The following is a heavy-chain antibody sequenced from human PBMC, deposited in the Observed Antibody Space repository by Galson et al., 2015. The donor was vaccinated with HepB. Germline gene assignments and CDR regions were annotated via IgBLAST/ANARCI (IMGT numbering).Heavy chain of an antibody. D-gene: IGHD3-16*01. CDR2: IFYNGGGT. J-gene: IGHJ3*02. Sequence: SLRLACAASACIFNDYGMTWVRQAPREELQWVSGIFYNGGGTHYVDSVQGRFTIPRDNAKKSLYLQMNNLRVDDTALYFCARKNYGDSYDMWGQGTMATVS. CDR1: ACIFNDYG. CDR3: ARKNYGDSYDM. V-gene: IGHV3-20*04.